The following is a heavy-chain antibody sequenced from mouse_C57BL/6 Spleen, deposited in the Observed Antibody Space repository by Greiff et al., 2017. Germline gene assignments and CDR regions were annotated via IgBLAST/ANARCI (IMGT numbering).Heavy chain of an antibody. CDR2: ISSGGSYT. CDR3: ASYYGSSYLYFEV. Sequence: EVQLVESGGDLVKPGGSLKLSCAASGFTFSSYGMSWVRQTPGKRLEWVATISSGGSYTYYPDSVKGRFTISRDNATNTLYLQMSSLKSEDTAMYYCASYYGSSYLYFEVWGTGTTVTVSS. V-gene: IGHV5-6*01. J-gene: IGHJ1*03. CDR1: GFTFSSYG. D-gene: IGHD1-1*01.